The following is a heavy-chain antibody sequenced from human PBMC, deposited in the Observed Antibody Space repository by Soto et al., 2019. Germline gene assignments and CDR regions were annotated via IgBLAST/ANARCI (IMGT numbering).Heavy chain of an antibody. D-gene: IGHD6-13*01. V-gene: IGHV1-18*01. CDR2: ISGYNGNT. J-gene: IGHJ1*01. CDR3: ARERDATRWSSVEYLPY. Sequence: GASVKVSCEASGYTFSSYGISWVRQAPGQRLEWMGWISGYNGNTNYAQKFQGRVIMTTDTSTSKVYMELRSLRSDDTAVYYCARERDATRWSSVEYLPYWGQGTLLPVS. CDR1: GYTFSSYG.